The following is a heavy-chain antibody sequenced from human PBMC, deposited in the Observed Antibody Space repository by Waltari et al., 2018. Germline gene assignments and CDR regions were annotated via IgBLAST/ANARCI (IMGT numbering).Heavy chain of an antibody. D-gene: IGHD3-22*01. J-gene: IGHJ4*02. CDR2: ISPTGTA. CDR3: AGGYGSSDS. V-gene: IGHV4-34*02. CDR1: GGSVSGNY. Sequence: QVQLQQWGTGLLKPSATLSLTCNVSGGSVSGNYWRWIRQSPGKGLEWLGEISPTGTANYIPSLKSRLTMSVDTSKNQFSVSLTSVTAADTALNFCAGGYGSSDSWGQGTLVTVSS.